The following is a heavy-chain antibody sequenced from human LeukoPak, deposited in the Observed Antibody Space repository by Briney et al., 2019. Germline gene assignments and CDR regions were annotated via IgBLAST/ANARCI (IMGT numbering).Heavy chain of an antibody. V-gene: IGHV1-69*05. Sequence: SVKVSCKASGGTFSSYAISWVRQAPGQGLEWMGGIIPIFGTANYAQKFQGRVTITTDESTSTAYMELSSLRSEDTAVYYCARALAVAGIDAFDIWGQGTVVTVSS. CDR3: ARALAVAGIDAFDI. CDR2: IIPIFGTA. CDR1: GGTFSSYA. J-gene: IGHJ3*02. D-gene: IGHD6-19*01.